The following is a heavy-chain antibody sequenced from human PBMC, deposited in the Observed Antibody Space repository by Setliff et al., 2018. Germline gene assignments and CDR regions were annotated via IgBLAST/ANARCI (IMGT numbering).Heavy chain of an antibody. V-gene: IGHV1-8*01. J-gene: IGHJ2*01. CDR2: MNPNSGNT. CDR1: GYTFTSYD. D-gene: IGHD3-16*01. Sequence: ASVKVSCKASGYTFTSYDINWVRQATGQGLEWMGWMNPNSGNTGYAQKFQGRFTISRNNAKNSLYLQMNSLRPEDTAVYYCARDSTWYWYFDLWGRGTLVTVSS. CDR3: ARDSTWYWYFDL.